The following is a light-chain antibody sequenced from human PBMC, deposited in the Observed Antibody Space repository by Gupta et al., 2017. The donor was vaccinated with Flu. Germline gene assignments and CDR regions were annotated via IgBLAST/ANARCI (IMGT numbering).Light chain of an antibody. CDR3: AALDDSLNGRV. V-gene: IGLV1-44*01. J-gene: IGLJ3*02. CDR2: SNN. Sequence: QSVLNQPPSASGTPGQRVTISCSGSSSNIGSNTGNWYQQLPGTAPKLLIYSNNQRPSGVPDRFSGSKSGTSASLAISGLQAEDEADYYCAALDDSLNGRVFGGGTKLTVL. CDR1: SSNIGSNT.